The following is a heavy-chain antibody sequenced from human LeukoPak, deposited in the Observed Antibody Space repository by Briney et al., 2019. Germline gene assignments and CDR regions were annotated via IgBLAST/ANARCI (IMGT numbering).Heavy chain of an antibody. CDR3: ARDYAYNAFDY. V-gene: IGHV3-7*05. CDR1: GFTFSRSR. Sequence: GGSLRLSGAASGFTFSRSRMTWVRQAPGKGLEWVANIKQDGSEKNYVDSVKGRFTISRDNAKNSLYLQMNSLRAEDTAMYYCARDYAYNAFDYGGQGTLLTVSS. CDR2: IKQDGSEK. J-gene: IGHJ4*02. D-gene: IGHD5-24*01.